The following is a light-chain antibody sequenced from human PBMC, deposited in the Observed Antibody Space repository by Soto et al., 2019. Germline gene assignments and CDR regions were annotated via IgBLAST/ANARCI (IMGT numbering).Light chain of an antibody. V-gene: IGLV2-8*01. J-gene: IGLJ2*01. CDR3: SSYAGSKNFV. CDR1: SSDVGGYNF. Sequence: QSALTQPPSASGSPGQSVTISCTGTSSDVGGYNFVSWYQQHPGKAPKLMIYEVSKRPSGVPDRFSGSKSGNAASLTVSGLQAADEADYYCSSYAGSKNFVFGGGTKLTVL. CDR2: EVS.